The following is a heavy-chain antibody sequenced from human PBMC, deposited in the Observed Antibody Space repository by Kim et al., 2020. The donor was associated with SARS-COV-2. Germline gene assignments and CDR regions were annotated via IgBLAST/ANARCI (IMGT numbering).Heavy chain of an antibody. Sequence: YYNPSLKSRVTISVDTSKNQFSLKLSSVTAADTAVYYCARHFMGSGLGYWGQGTLVTVSS. J-gene: IGHJ4*02. D-gene: IGHD3-10*01. V-gene: IGHV4-39*01. CDR3: ARHFMGSGLGY.